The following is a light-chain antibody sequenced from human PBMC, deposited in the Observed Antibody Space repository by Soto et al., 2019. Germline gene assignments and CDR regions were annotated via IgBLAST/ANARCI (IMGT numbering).Light chain of an antibody. J-gene: IGKJ3*01. V-gene: IGKV3-15*01. Sequence: EIVMTQSPASLSMSPGERAILSCRASESVDRASESVSSDLAWYQQRPGQAPRLLIYAASTRATGISARFSGSGSGTEFTLTISSLQSEDFAIYYCQQYNKWPLTFGPGTKVDI. CDR2: AAS. CDR1: ESVDRASESVSSD. CDR3: QQYNKWPLT.